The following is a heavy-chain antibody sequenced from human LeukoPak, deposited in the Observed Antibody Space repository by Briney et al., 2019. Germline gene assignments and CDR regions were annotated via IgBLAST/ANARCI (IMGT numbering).Heavy chain of an antibody. CDR1: GYTFTSYD. CDR3: ARDIIYGAKPDAFDI. J-gene: IGHJ3*02. CDR2: ISAYNGNT. D-gene: IGHD4-17*01. V-gene: IGHV1-18*01. Sequence: GASVKVSCEASGYTFTSYDINWVRQAPGQGLEWMGWISAYNGNTNYAQKLQGRVTMTTDTSTSTAYMELRSLRSDDTAVYYCARDIIYGAKPDAFDIWGQGTMVTVSS.